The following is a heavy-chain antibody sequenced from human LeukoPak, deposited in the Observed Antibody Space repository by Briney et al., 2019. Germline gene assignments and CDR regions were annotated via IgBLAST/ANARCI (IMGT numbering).Heavy chain of an antibody. D-gene: IGHD6-6*01. CDR2: ISDSGGDT. J-gene: IGHJ4*02. Sequence: GGSLRLSCTASGCTFSNYGMAWVRQAPGKGLEWVSSISDSGGDTYYADSVKGRFTVSRDNSKNTLYLQMNSLRAEDTAVFYCAKRVSYSNSVAYFDYWGQGTLVTVSS. CDR3: AKRVSYSNSVAYFDY. CDR1: GCTFSNYG. V-gene: IGHV3-23*01.